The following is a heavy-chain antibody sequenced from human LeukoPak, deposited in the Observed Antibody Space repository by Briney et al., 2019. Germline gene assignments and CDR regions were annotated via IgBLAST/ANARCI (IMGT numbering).Heavy chain of an antibody. Sequence: GGSLRLSCAASGFTFTSYWMTRVRQAPGKGLEWVANIKQDGSEKYYVDSVKGRFTISRDNAKNSLYLQMDSLRVEDTAVYYCARVRGSQSFDYWGQGTLVTVSS. V-gene: IGHV3-7*01. CDR1: GFTFTSYW. J-gene: IGHJ4*02. CDR3: ARVRGSQSFDY. D-gene: IGHD1-26*01. CDR2: IKQDGSEK.